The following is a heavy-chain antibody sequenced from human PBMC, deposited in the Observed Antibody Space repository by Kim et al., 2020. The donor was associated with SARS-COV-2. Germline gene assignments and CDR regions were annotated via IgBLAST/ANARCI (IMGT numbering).Heavy chain of an antibody. CDR1: GFTFSSYG. Sequence: GGSLRLSCAASGFTFSSYGMHWVRQAPGKGLEWVAVIWYDGSNKYYADSVKGRFTISRDNSKNTLYLQMNSLRDEDTAVYYCARAGCYYASSGYPFDYWG. D-gene: IGHD3-22*01. CDR3: ARAGCYYASSGYPFDY. J-gene: IGHJ4*01. V-gene: IGHV3-33*01. CDR2: IWYDGSNK.